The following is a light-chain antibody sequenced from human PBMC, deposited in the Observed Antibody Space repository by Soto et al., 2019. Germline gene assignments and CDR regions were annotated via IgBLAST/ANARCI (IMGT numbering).Light chain of an antibody. CDR1: SSDIGAFNF. J-gene: IGLJ1*01. V-gene: IGLV2-14*03. CDR2: GVT. Sequence: QSALTQPASVSGSPGQSISIPCTGTSSDIGAFNFVSWYQQHPGKAPNDLIYGVTNRPSGVDYRFSGSKSGNTASLIISGLRPEDEADYYCSSFTSASTRIFGTGTKLTVL. CDR3: SSFTSASTRI.